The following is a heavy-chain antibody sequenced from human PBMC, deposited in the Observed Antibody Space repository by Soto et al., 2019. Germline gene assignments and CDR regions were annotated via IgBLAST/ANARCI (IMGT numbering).Heavy chain of an antibody. D-gene: IGHD1-7*01. CDR2: IAYDGNDK. V-gene: IGHV3-30*03. CDR3: ARDVGNYVPYYYGMDV. J-gene: IGHJ6*02. Sequence: QAQLVESGGGVVQPGRSLRLSCAASEFTFNTYAMHWVRQAPGKGLEWVAVIAYDGNDKYYADSVKGRFTISRDNSKNALYLQMNTLRPVDTAMYYCARDVGNYVPYYYGMDVWGQGTTVTVSS. CDR1: EFTFNTYA.